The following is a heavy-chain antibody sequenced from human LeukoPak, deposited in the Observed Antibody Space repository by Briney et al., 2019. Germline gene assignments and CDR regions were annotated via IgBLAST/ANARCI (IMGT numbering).Heavy chain of an antibody. V-gene: IGHV3-66*01. CDR3: ASGDHLYYFDY. D-gene: IGHD3-10*01. CDR2: IYSGGST. J-gene: IGHJ4*02. CDR1: GFTVSSNY. Sequence: SGGSLRLSCAASGFTVSSNYMSWVRQAPGKGLGWVSVIYSGGSTYYADSVKGRFTISRDNSKNTLYLQMNSLRAEDTAVYYCASGDHLYYFDYWGQGTLVTVSS.